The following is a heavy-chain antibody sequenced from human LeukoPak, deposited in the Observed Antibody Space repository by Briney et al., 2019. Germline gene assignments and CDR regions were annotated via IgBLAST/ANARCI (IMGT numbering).Heavy chain of an antibody. J-gene: IGHJ5*01. D-gene: IGHD5-24*01. CDR3: ARAGTYDGYKVLDS. V-gene: IGHV3-11*01. CDR2: IAYDGDTK. CDR1: RFVFTNYY. Sequence: GGSLRLSCEASRFVFTNYYMSWVRQARGKGLDWIATIAYDGDTKYYADAAEGRFTISRDNAKNSLSLQMNSLRAEDTAVYFCARAGTYDGYKVLDSWGQGTLVTVSS.